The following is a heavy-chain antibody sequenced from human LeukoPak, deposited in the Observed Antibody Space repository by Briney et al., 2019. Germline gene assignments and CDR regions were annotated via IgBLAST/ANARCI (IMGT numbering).Heavy chain of an antibody. D-gene: IGHD3/OR15-3a*01. J-gene: IGHJ4*02. Sequence: GPSLRLSCAASGFTFIDYAMHWVRQAPGKGLESLAVIPYDGSNTYYADSVKGRFTISRDNSKNTLYLQMSSLRGEDTAVYYCARGLRTGSYLDHWGQGTLVTVSS. CDR3: ARGLRTGSYLDH. CDR2: IPYDGSNT. V-gene: IGHV3-30*15. CDR1: GFTFIDYA.